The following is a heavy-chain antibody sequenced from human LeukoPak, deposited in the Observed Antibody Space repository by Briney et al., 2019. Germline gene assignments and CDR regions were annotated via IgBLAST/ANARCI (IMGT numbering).Heavy chain of an antibody. Sequence: SETLSLTCTVSGGSISSYYWSWIRQPPGKGLEWIGYIYYSENTNYNPSLKSRVTISVDTSKNQFSLKLSSVTAADTAVYYCASNGKYSSSYYWGQGTLVTVSS. CDR1: GGSISSYY. J-gene: IGHJ4*02. CDR2: IYYSENT. V-gene: IGHV4-59*01. CDR3: ASNGKYSSSYY. D-gene: IGHD6-6*01.